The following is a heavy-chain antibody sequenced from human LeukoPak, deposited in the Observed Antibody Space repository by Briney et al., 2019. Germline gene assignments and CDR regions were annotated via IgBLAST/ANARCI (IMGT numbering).Heavy chain of an antibody. CDR2: ISYDGSNK. V-gene: IGHV3-30-3*01. D-gene: IGHD3-22*01. J-gene: IGHJ4*02. CDR3: AKDSSGYGN. CDR1: GFTFSSYA. Sequence: GGSLRLSCVASGFTFSSYAMHWVRQAPGKGLEWVAVISYDGSNKYYADSVKGRFTISRDNSKNTLYLQMNSLRAEDTAVYYCAKDSSGYGNWGQGTLVTVSS.